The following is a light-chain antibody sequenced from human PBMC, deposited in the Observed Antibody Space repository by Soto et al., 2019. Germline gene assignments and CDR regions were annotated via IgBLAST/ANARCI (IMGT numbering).Light chain of an antibody. V-gene: IGLV3-21*04. J-gene: IGLJ2*01. Sequence: SSELTQPPSVSVAPGKTARITCGGNNIGSKSVHWYQQKPGQAPVLVIYYDSDRPSGIPERFSGSNSGNTATLTISRVEAGDEADYYCRVWDSSRGVVFGGGTKLTVL. CDR2: YDS. CDR1: NIGSKS. CDR3: RVWDSSRGVV.